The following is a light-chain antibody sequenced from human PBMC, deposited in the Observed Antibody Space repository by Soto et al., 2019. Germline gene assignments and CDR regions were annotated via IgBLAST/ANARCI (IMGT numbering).Light chain of an antibody. J-gene: IGKJ5*01. CDR1: QNITNN. Sequence: DMQMTQSPSSLSASIGDRVTITCQASQNITNNLSWYQQKPGKAPNLLIYHASKLAKGVTSRFSGSGSGTDFSFIITSLQREDLATYYCQQYYGLPPLTCGQGTRLEIK. V-gene: IGKV1-33*01. CDR3: QQYYGLPPLT. CDR2: HAS.